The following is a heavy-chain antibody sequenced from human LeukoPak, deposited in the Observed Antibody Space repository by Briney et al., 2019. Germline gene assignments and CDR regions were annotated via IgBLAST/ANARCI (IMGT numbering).Heavy chain of an antibody. CDR2: IYYSGST. CDR3: ARARIAAAGTAGWDYFDY. Sequence: SETLSLTCAVSGGSISSSNWWSWVRQPPGKGLEWIGYIYYSGSTNYNPSLKSRVTISVDTSKNQFSLKLSSVTAADTAVYYCARARIAAAGTAGWDYFDYWGQGTLVTVSS. CDR1: GGSISSSNW. D-gene: IGHD6-13*01. V-gene: IGHV4-4*02. J-gene: IGHJ4*02.